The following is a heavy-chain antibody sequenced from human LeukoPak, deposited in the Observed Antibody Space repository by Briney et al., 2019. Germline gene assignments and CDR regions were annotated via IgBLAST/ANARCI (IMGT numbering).Heavy chain of an antibody. V-gene: IGHV4-31*03. D-gene: IGHD3-22*01. J-gene: IGHJ3*02. CDR3: ARNFDSYNAFDI. CDR1: GGSISSDDYY. CDR2: ISYSGTT. Sequence: SQTLSLICTVSGGSISSDDYYWSWIRQHPGKGLEWIGYISYSGTTYYNPSLNSRATISVDTSKNQFSLNLSSVTAADTAVYYCARNFDSYNAFDIWGQGTMVTVSS.